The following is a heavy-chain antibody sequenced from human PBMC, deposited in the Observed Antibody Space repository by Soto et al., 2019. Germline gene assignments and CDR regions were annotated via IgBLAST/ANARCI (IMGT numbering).Heavy chain of an antibody. CDR1: GFTFSSYW. V-gene: IGHV3-7*03. CDR2: IKQDGSEK. CDR3: ARDRATVRYSYGFFDY. D-gene: IGHD5-18*01. Sequence: GGSLRLSCAASGFTFSSYWMSWVRQAPGKGLEWVANIKQDGSEKYYVDSVKGRFTISRDNARNSLYLQMNSLRAEDTAVYYCARDRATVRYSYGFFDYWGQVPLVTVSS. J-gene: IGHJ4*02.